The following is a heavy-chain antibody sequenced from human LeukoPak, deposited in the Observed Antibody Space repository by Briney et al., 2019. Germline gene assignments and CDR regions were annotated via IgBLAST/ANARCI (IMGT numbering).Heavy chain of an antibody. CDR3: ARCMVLSQGWCNWFDP. D-gene: IGHD6-13*01. V-gene: IGHV3-23*01. Sequence: GGSLSLSCAASGFDLTTYAMTWVRQAPAKGLEWVSSIRIGGGGTYYADSVKGRFTISRDNSENTLHLQMNNLRVEDTARYFCARCMVLSQGWCNWFDPCGQGTLVTVSS. J-gene: IGHJ5*02. CDR2: IRIGGGGT. CDR1: GFDLTTYA.